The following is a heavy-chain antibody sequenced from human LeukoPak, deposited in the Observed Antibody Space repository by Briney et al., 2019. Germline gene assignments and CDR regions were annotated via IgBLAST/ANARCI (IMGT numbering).Heavy chain of an antibody. D-gene: IGHD6-19*01. Sequence: GGSLGLSCAASGFTFGSYEMNWVRQAPGKWLESVSYIGTIISTTYYADSVKSRFTSSRDDAKSSLYMQMSSLRAEDTAVYYCARNVYDLRGQWLVPGFDYWGQGTLVTVSS. J-gene: IGHJ4*02. V-gene: IGHV3-48*03. CDR3: ARNVYDLRGQWLVPGFDY. CDR2: IGTIISTT. CDR1: GFTFGSYE.